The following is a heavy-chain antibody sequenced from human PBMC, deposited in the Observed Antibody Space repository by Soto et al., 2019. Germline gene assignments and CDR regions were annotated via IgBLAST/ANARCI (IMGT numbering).Heavy chain of an antibody. V-gene: IGHV3-15*01. CDR1: GFPFRTAG. J-gene: IGHJ4*02. CDR3: TTARITVTTISNRQLIDY. CDR2: IKSKTDGGTT. D-gene: IGHD4-17*01. Sequence: GGSLSPSCAPSGFPFRTAGMTWVRQAPGKGLEWVGRIKSKTDGGTTDYAAPVKGRFTISRDDSKNTLYLQMNSLKTEDTAVYYCTTARITVTTISNRQLIDYWGQGTLVTVSS.